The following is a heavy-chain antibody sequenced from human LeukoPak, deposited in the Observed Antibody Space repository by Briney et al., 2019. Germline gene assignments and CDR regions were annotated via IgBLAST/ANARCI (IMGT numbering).Heavy chain of an antibody. V-gene: IGHV3-11*01. CDR3: ARHDILGYCSGGSCYSNPLI. Sequence: GGSLRLSCAASGFTFSDYYMSWIRQAPGKGLEWVSHISSSGSTIYYADSVKGRFTISRDNAKNSLYLQMNSLRAEDTAVYYCARHDILGYCSGGSCYSNPLIWGQGTMVTVSS. D-gene: IGHD2-15*01. CDR1: GFTFSDYY. CDR2: ISSSGSTI. J-gene: IGHJ3*02.